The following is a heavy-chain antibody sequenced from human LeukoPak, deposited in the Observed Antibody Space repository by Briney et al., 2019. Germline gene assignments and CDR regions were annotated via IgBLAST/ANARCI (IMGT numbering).Heavy chain of an antibody. D-gene: IGHD6-6*01. Sequence: ASVKVSCKASGYTFTGYYMHWVRQAPGQGLEWMEWINPNSGGTNYAQKFQGRVTMTRDTSISTAYMELSRLRSDDTAVYYCARPFPRIAARFRDFPASFDYWGQGTLVTVSS. CDR1: GYTFTGYY. J-gene: IGHJ4*02. V-gene: IGHV1-2*02. CDR3: ARPFPRIAARFRDFPASFDY. CDR2: INPNSGGT.